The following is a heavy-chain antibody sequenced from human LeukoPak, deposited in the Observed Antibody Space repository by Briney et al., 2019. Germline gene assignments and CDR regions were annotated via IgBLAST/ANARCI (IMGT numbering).Heavy chain of an antibody. D-gene: IGHD6-6*01. CDR1: GFTFSSYA. V-gene: IGHV3-23*01. Sequence: PGGSLRLSCAASGFTFSSYAMSWVRQAPGKGLEWVSAISGSGGSTYYADSVKGRFTISRDNSKNTLYLQMNSLRAEDTAVYYCAXWVAAXXLXDYMDVWGKGTTVTVSS. J-gene: IGHJ6*03. CDR3: AXWVAAXXLXDYMDV. CDR2: ISGSGGST.